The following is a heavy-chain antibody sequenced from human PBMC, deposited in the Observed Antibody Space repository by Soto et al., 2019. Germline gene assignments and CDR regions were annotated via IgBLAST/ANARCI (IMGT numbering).Heavy chain of an antibody. D-gene: IGHD2-2*01. CDR1: GFTVSGNY. CDR3: ARDIVVVPAAGRTYYYYGMDV. V-gene: IGHV3-53*01. Sequence: EVQLVESGGGLIQPGGALRLSCAASGFTVSGNYMNWVRQAPGKGLEWVLVIYSGGSTYYADSVKGRFTISRDKSKNTLYLQMNGLRVEDTAVYYCARDIVVVPAAGRTYYYYGMDVWGQGTTVTFSS. J-gene: IGHJ6*02. CDR2: IYSGGST.